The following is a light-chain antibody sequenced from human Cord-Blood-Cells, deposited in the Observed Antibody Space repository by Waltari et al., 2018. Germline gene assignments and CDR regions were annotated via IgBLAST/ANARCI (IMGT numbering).Light chain of an antibody. CDR1: SLRSYY. Sequence: SSELTQDPAVSVALGQTVRITCQGDSLRSYYASWYQQKPGQAPVLVIYGKNNRPSGIPYRFAGSRSGNTASLTITEAQAEDEADYYCNSRDSSGNHYVFGTGTKVTVL. CDR3: NSRDSSGNHYV. J-gene: IGLJ1*01. CDR2: GKN. V-gene: IGLV3-19*01.